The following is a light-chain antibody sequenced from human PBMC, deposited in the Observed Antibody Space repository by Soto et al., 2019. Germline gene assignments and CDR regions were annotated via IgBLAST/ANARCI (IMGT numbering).Light chain of an antibody. CDR2: GAF. V-gene: IGKV3-20*01. CDR1: QSISTHF. CDR3: QQYSWT. J-gene: IGKJ1*01. Sequence: EIVLTQSPGTLSLSPGERATLSCRASQSISTHFFAWYQQKPGQAPRLLIYGAFYRATGIPDRFSGSGSGTDFTLTISRLEPEDFAVYCCQQYSWTFGQGTKVEMK.